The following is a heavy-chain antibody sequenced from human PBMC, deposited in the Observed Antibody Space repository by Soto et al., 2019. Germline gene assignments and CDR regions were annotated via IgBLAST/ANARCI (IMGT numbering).Heavy chain of an antibody. Sequence: SDTLSLTCTVSGDSISTDYWSWIRQSPGKGLEWIGFIYYGGSTNYNPSLKSRVTISVDTPKNQFSLKLSSVTAADTAVYYCARRLYYDSSGFEGGGMDVWGQGTTVTVSS. V-gene: IGHV4-59*08. CDR2: IYYGGST. J-gene: IGHJ6*02. CDR1: GDSISTDY. CDR3: ARRLYYDSSGFEGGGMDV. D-gene: IGHD3-22*01.